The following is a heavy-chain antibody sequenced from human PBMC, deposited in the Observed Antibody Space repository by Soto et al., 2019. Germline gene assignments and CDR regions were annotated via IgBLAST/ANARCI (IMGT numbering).Heavy chain of an antibody. D-gene: IGHD1-26*01. V-gene: IGHV3-53*01. J-gene: IGHJ3*01. CDR1: GLTIRGKTY. CDR3: ASWQEREHAFDV. Sequence: DVQLVESGGGVIQPGGSLRLSCAASGLTIRGKTYITWLRQAPGKGLEWLSALYSEDGTFYADSVEGRFTISRDYSKNTVYLQLNTLTPEDTAVYYCASWQEREHAFDVWGQGTVVTVSS. CDR2: LYSEDGT.